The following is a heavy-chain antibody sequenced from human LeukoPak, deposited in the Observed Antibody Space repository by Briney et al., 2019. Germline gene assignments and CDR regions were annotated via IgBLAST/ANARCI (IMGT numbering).Heavy chain of an antibody. J-gene: IGHJ4*02. Sequence: SETLSLTCTVSGGSISSYYWSWIRQPPGKGLEWIGYIYYSGSTNYNPSLKSRVTISVDTSKNQFSLKLSSVTAADTAVYYCARLDPDTAMVIGYRGQGTLVTVSS. V-gene: IGHV4-59*08. D-gene: IGHD5-18*01. CDR3: ARLDPDTAMVIGY. CDR1: GGSISSYY. CDR2: IYYSGST.